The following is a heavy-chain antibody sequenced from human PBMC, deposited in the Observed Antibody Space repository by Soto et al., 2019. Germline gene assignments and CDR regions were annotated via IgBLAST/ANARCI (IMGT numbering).Heavy chain of an antibody. CDR1: GYTFTTYG. CDR2: ISAHNGNT. D-gene: IGHD3-10*01. J-gene: IGHJ4*02. Sequence: QVHLVQSGAEVKKPGASVKVSCKGSGYTFTTYGITWVRQAPGEGLEWMGWISAHNGNTNYAQKLQGRVTVTRDTSTSTAYMELRSLRSDDTAAYYCARGRYGVYWGQGALVTVSS. CDR3: ARGRYGVY. V-gene: IGHV1-18*01.